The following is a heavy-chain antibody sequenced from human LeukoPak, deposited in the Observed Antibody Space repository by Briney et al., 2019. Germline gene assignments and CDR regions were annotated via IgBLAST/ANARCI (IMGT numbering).Heavy chain of an antibody. J-gene: IGHJ3*02. V-gene: IGHV3-21*01. Sequence: GGSLRLSCAASGFTFSSYGMHWVRQAPGKGLEWVSSISSSSSYIYYADSVKGRFTISRVNAKNSLYLQMNSLRAEDTAVYYCARDVPGQWRTQPKSHDAFDIWGQGTMVTVSS. CDR2: ISSSSSYI. CDR1: GFTFSSYG. D-gene: IGHD6-19*01. CDR3: ARDVPGQWRTQPKSHDAFDI.